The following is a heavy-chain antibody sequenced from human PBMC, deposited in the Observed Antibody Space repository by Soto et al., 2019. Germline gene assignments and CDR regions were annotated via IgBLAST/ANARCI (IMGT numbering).Heavy chain of an antibody. V-gene: IGHV1-18*01. CDR1: GYAFASFG. D-gene: IGHD2-15*01. J-gene: IGHJ3*02. CDR3: AAGGSCSGGSCYSTSDAFDI. CDR2: ISAYNGNT. Sequence: ASVKVSWKGAGYAFASFGISWVRQAPGQGLEWMGWISAYNGNTNYAQKLQGRVTMTTDTSTSTAYMELRSLRSDDTAVYYCAAGGSCSGGSCYSTSDAFDIWGQGTMVTVSS.